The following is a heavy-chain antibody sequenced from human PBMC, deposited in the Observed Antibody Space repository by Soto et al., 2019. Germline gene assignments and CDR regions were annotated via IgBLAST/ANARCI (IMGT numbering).Heavy chain of an antibody. CDR1: GGSMSEYF. J-gene: IGHJ4*02. CDR3: ARDGYDGSGSPYPAY. Sequence: PSETLSLTCTVSGGSMSEYFWSWIRQSPAKGLEWIGYVYYLGSTDYNPSLKSRVTISVDTSKRQFSLKLSSVTVADTAVYYCARDGYDGSGSPYPAYWGPGAQVTVSS. V-gene: IGHV4-59*01. CDR2: VYYLGST. D-gene: IGHD3-10*01.